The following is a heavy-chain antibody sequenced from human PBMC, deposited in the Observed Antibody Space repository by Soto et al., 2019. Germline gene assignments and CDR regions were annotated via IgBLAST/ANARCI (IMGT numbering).Heavy chain of an antibody. D-gene: IGHD6-19*01. CDR3: ARGGSSDWQVSLDI. V-gene: IGHV4-34*01. Sequence: LSGNLSLTCAVDAGAFSDYYWNWIRQSPGKGLEWIGKIKHRGSSNYNPSPRSRVSISVDMSKNQFSLRLTSVTAADTAVYYCARGGSSDWQVSLDICGQGTMVP. CDR1: AGAFSDYY. CDR2: IKHRGSS. J-gene: IGHJ3*02.